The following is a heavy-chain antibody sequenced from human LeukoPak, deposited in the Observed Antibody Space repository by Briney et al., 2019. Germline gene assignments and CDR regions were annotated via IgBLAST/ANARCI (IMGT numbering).Heavy chain of an antibody. CDR1: GFTFSSYS. Sequence: GGSLRLSCAASGFTFSSYSMNWVRQAPGKGLEWVSYISSSSSTIYYADSVKGRFTISRDNAKNSLYLQMNSLRAEDTAVYYCAREGPYCSSTSCPDGIDYWGQGTLVTVSS. CDR2: ISSSSSTI. J-gene: IGHJ4*02. V-gene: IGHV3-48*01. CDR3: AREGPYCSSTSCPDGIDY. D-gene: IGHD2-2*01.